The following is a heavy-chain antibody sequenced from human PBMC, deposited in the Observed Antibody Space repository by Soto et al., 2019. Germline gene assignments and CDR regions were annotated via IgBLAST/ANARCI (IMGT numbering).Heavy chain of an antibody. J-gene: IGHJ4*02. Sequence: GGSLRLSCAASGFTFSSYAMSWVRQAPGKGLEWVSGITRSGDYTDYADSVKGRFTIFRDHSKNTLYLQMSSLRAEDTAVYYCAKGRYCGGDCYTFFDYWGQGTLVTVSS. CDR3: AKGRYCGGDCYTFFDY. D-gene: IGHD2-21*01. CDR1: GFTFSSYA. V-gene: IGHV3-23*01. CDR2: ITRSGDYT.